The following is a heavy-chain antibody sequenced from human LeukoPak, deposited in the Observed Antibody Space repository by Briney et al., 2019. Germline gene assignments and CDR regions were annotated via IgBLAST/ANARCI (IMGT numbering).Heavy chain of an antibody. J-gene: IGHJ3*02. CDR1: GFTVSSNY. Sequence: GGSLRLSCAASGFTVSSNYMSWVRQAPGKGLEWVSVIYSGGSTYYADSVKGRFTISRDNSKNTLYLQMNSLRAEDTAVYYCARVRIVATIPGAFDIWGQGTMVTVSS. V-gene: IGHV3-66*01. CDR3: ARVRIVATIPGAFDI. CDR2: IYSGGST. D-gene: IGHD5-12*01.